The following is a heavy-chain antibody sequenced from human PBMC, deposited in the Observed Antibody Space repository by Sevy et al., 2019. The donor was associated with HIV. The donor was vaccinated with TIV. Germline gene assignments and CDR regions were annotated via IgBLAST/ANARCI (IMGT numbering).Heavy chain of an antibody. CDR1: GYTFTSFW. Sequence: ASVKVSCKASGYTFTSFWISWVRQAPGQGFEWIGWISSNNGNTKYAQKFQGRVTMTTETSTSTAYMELRNLRSDDTALYYCARRRPHDYYYFYMDVWGKGTTVTVSS. J-gene: IGHJ6*03. V-gene: IGHV1-18*01. CDR2: ISSNNGNT. CDR3: ARRRPHDYYYFYMDV.